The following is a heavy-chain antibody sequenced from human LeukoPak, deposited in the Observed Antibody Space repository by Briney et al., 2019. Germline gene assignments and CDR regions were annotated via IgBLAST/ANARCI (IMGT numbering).Heavy chain of an antibody. Sequence: PSETLSLTCAVYGGSFSGYYWSWIRQPPGKGLEWIGEINHSGSTNYNPSLKSRVTISVDTSKNQFPLKLSSVTAADTAVYYCARGPQGGLFDPWGQGTLVTVSS. J-gene: IGHJ5*02. V-gene: IGHV4-34*01. CDR3: ARGPQGGLFDP. CDR2: INHSGST. CDR1: GGSFSGYY.